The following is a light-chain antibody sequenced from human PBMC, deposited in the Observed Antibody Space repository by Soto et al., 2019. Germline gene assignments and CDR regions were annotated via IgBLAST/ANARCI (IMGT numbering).Light chain of an antibody. Sequence: DIQMTQSPSTLSASVGESVTITCRASQSIANWLAWCQQKPGKAPKVLIYKASSLESGVPSRFSGSGYGTDFTLTITNLQHDDFATYYCQQYDSHSVTFGQGTAVEIK. CDR2: KAS. J-gene: IGKJ1*01. CDR3: QQYDSHSVT. V-gene: IGKV1-5*03. CDR1: QSIANW.